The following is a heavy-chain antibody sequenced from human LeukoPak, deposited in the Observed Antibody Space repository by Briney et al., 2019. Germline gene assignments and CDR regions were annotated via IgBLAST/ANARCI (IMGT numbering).Heavy chain of an antibody. CDR1: GETMRNYY. D-gene: IGHD5-12*01. V-gene: IGHV4-59*08. J-gene: IGHJ4*02. CDR2: IDHSGNTIY. Sequence: SETLSLTCTVAGETMRNYYWNWIRQPPGKGLEWIGYIDHSGNTIYNYNPSLTSRVIISEDASQNQFSLKLSSVTAADTAVYYCARTSGYSGYDYSNYFDYWGQGTLVTVSS. CDR3: ARTSGYSGYDYSNYFDY.